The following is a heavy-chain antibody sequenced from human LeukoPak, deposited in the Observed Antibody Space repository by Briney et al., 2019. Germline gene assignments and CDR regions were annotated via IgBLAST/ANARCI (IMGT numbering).Heavy chain of an antibody. Sequence: GGALRLSCAASGVTINDHPMHWIRLAPHKGLEWVAVISYDGHNKYYSHSAKDRFTVSRDNVNNILYLQMNRLRTEDTAVYYCARDLGILWKLAYSWGQGTLVTVSS. V-gene: IGHV3-30-3*01. CDR3: ARDLGILWKLAYS. J-gene: IGHJ4*02. CDR1: GVTINDHP. CDR2: ISYDGHNK. D-gene: IGHD1-1*01.